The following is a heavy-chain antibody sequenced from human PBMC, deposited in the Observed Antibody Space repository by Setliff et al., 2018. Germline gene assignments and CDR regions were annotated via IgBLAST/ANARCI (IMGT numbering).Heavy chain of an antibody. V-gene: IGHV4-34*01. Sequence: SETLSLTCAAYGGTFSDYYWTWIRQPPGKGLEWIGEINHSGTTNYHPSLRSRVTISVDTSKNQFSLKVTSVTAADTSVYFCARLSGFLYMDVWGKGTTVTVSS. D-gene: IGHD3-3*01. CDR2: INHSGTT. CDR3: ARLSGFLYMDV. CDR1: GGTFSDYY. J-gene: IGHJ6*03.